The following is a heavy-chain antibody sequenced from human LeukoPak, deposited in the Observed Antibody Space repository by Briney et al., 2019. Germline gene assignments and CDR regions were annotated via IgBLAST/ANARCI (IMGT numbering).Heavy chain of an antibody. D-gene: IGHD5-24*01. CDR1: GGFISSSSYY. CDR3: ARVSGYNLFDY. CDR2: IYYTGST. Sequence: PSETLSLTCTVSGGFISSSSYYWGWIRQPPGKGLEWIGNIYYTGSTYYNPSLKSRVTISPDTSKNQFSPKLTSVTAADTAVYYCARVSGYNLFDYWGQGTLVTVSS. V-gene: IGHV4-39*07. J-gene: IGHJ4*02.